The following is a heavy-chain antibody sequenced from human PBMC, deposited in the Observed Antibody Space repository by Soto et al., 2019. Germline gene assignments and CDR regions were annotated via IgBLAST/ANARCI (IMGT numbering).Heavy chain of an antibody. J-gene: IGHJ4*02. CDR3: AKDRVVVIPSFDY. D-gene: IGHD3-22*01. CDR1: GFTFSSYG. V-gene: IGHV3-30*18. CDR2: ISYDGSNK. Sequence: GGSLRLSCAASGFTFSSYGMHWVRQAPGKGLEWVAVISYDGSNKYYADSVKGRFTISRDNSKNTLYLQMNSLRAEDTAVYYCAKDRVVVIPSFDYWGQGTLVTGSS.